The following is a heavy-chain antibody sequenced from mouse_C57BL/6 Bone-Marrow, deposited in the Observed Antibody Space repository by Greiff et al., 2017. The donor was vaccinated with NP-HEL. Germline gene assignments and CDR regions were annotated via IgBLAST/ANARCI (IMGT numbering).Heavy chain of an antibody. V-gene: IGHV1-64*01. J-gene: IGHJ3*01. CDR2: IHPNSGST. Sequence: QVQLQQPGAELVKPGASVKLSCKASGYTFTSYWMHWVKQRPGQGLEWIGMIHPNSGSTNYNEKFKSKATLTVDKSSSTAYMQLSSLTSEDSAVYYCARSRRFPFWFAYLGQGTLVTVSA. CDR3: ARSRRFPFWFAY. CDR1: GYTFTSYW. D-gene: IGHD3-1*01.